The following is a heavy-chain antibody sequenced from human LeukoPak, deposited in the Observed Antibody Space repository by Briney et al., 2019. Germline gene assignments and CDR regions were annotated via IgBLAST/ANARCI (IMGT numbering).Heavy chain of an antibody. V-gene: IGHV3-23*01. CDR2: ISGSGGST. J-gene: IGHJ4*02. D-gene: IGHD6-13*01. CDR3: AKGAGERVVRIGGVAAAGPGYFDY. Sequence: GGSLRLSCAASGFTFSSYAMSWVRQAPGKGLEWVSAISGSGGSTHYADSVKGRFTISRDNSKNTLYLQMNSLRAEDTAVYYCAKGAGERVVRIGGVAAAGPGYFDYWGQGTLVTVSS. CDR1: GFTFSSYA.